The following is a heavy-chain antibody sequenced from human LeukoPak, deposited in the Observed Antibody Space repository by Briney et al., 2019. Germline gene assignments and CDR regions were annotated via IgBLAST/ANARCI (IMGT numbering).Heavy chain of an antibody. V-gene: IGHV3-30*04. CDR2: ISYDGSNK. J-gene: IGHJ5*02. CDR1: GFTFSSYA. Sequence: PGGSLRLSCAASGFTFSSYAMHWVRQAPGKGLEWVAVISYDGSNKYYADSVKGRFTISRDNSKNTLYLQMNSLRAEDTAVYYCARDKAAGTSHRKTTWFDPWGQGTLVTVSS. CDR3: ARDKAAGTSHRKTTWFDP. D-gene: IGHD6-19*01.